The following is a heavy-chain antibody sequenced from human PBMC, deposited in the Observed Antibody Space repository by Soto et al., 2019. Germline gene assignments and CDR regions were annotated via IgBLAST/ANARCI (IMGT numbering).Heavy chain of an antibody. CDR2: ISWNSGSI. Sequence: GGSLRLSCAASGFTFDDYAMHWVRQAPGKGLEWVSGISWNSGSIGYADSVKGRFTISRDNAKNSLYLQMNSLRAEDTALYYCAKGQTFRSLGRSDAFDIWGQGTMVTVSS. J-gene: IGHJ3*02. D-gene: IGHD3-16*02. V-gene: IGHV3-9*01. CDR1: GFTFDDYA. CDR3: AKGQTFRSLGRSDAFDI.